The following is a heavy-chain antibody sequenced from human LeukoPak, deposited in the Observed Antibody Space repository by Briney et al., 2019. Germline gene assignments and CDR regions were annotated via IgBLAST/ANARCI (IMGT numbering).Heavy chain of an antibody. CDR2: INAGNGNT. D-gene: IGHD3-22*01. CDR1: GYTFTSYA. J-gene: IGHJ4*02. CDR3: ARERGAWVYYDTTGLVDY. Sequence: ASVKVSCKASGYTFTSYAMHWVRQAPGQRLEWMGWINAGNGNTKYSQKFQGRVTITRDTSASTAYMELSSLRSDDTAVYYCARERGAWVYYDTTGLVDYWGQGTLVTVSS. V-gene: IGHV1-3*01.